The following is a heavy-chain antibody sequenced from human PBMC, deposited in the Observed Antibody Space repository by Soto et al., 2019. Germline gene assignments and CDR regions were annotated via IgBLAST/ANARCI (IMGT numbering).Heavy chain of an antibody. D-gene: IGHD6-6*01. V-gene: IGHV3-30*18. Sequence: QLQLVESGGGVVQPGRSLRLSCAASRFTFSKYGMHWVRQAPGKGLEWVAVISYDGSNKYYADSVKGRFTISRDNSKNTLYLQMHSLRAEDTAVYYCAKDSSWSSSSGNVGDYGGQGTLVTVSS. CDR2: ISYDGSNK. CDR1: RFTFSKYG. J-gene: IGHJ4*02. CDR3: AKDSSWSSSSGNVGDY.